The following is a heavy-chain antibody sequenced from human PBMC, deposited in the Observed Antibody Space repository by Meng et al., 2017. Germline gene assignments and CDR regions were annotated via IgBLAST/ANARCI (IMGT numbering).Heavy chain of an antibody. D-gene: IGHD2-21*02. CDR1: GGSFSGYY. J-gene: IGHJ4*02. V-gene: IGHV4-34*01. CDR3: ARVGKVVTAPLTY. CDR2: INHSGST. Sequence: QVQLQQLGAGLLKASATLSLSCAVYGGSFSGYYWSWIRQPPGKGLEWIGEINHSGSTNYNPSLKSRVTISVDTSKNQFSLKLSSVTAADTAVYYCARVGKVVTAPLTYWGQGTLVTVSS.